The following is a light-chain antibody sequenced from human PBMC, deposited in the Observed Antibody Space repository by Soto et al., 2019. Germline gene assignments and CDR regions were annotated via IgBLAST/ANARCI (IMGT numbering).Light chain of an antibody. CDR3: TSYTSSNTHV. Sequence: QSALTQPASVSGSPGQSITISCTGTSSDVGGYNYVSWCQQHPGKAPKLMIYEVDNRPSGVSNRFSGSKSGNTASLTISGLQAEDEADYYCTSYTSSNTHVFGTGIKVTVL. J-gene: IGLJ1*01. V-gene: IGLV2-14*01. CDR1: SSDVGGYNY. CDR2: EVD.